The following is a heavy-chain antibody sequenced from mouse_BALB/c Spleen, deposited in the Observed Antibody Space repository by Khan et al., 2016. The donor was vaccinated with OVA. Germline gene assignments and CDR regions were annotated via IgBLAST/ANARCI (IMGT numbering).Heavy chain of an antibody. Sequence: EVQRQESGGGLVQPGGSMKLSCGASGFTFSNYWRNWVRQSPEKGLEGVAEIRLKSDDYVTHYAESVKGMFTITREDSKSSVYLQMNNLRAEDTSIYYCWILLWGQGTTLTVSS. V-gene: IGHV6-3*01. CDR1: GFTFSNYW. CDR2: IRLKSDDYVT. J-gene: IGHJ2*01. CDR3: WILL.